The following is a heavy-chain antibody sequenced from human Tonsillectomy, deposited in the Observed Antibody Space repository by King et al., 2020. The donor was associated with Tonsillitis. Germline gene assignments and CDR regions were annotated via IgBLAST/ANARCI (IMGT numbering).Heavy chain of an antibody. J-gene: IGHJ4*02. Sequence: VQLVESGGGVVQPGRSLRLSCAASGFTFSHYGVHWARQAPGKGLEWVALIWYDGSNKYYADSVKGRFTISRDNSKNTLYLQMNSLRADDTAVYFCARDPGYSSGWLDYFDYWGQGTLVTVSS. V-gene: IGHV3-33*08. CDR2: IWYDGSNK. CDR3: ARDPGYSSGWLDYFDY. D-gene: IGHD6-19*01. CDR1: GFTFSHYG.